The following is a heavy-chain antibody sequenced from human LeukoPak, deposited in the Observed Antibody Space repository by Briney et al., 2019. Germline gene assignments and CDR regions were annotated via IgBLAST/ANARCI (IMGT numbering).Heavy chain of an antibody. CDR1: GYTFTSYG. CDR2: ISACNGNT. Sequence: ASVKVSCKASGYTFTSYGISWVRQAPGQGLEWMGWISACNGNTNYAQKLQGRVTMTTDTSTSTAYMELRSLRSDDTAVYYCARRGYDYVWGSYFDYWGQGTLVTVSS. CDR3: ARRGYDYVWGSYFDY. J-gene: IGHJ4*02. D-gene: IGHD3-16*01. V-gene: IGHV1-18*01.